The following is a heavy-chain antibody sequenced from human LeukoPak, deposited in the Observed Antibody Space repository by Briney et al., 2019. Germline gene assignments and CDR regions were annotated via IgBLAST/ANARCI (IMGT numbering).Heavy chain of an antibody. V-gene: IGHV4-39*07. J-gene: IGHJ4*02. CDR3: ARLRSPGDFDY. D-gene: IGHD1-26*01. CDR1: GGSISSSPYY. Sequence: SETLSLTCTVSGGSISSSPYYWGWIRQPPETGLEWIGTIYYSGSTYYNVSLKSRVTISVDTSKNQFSLNLNSVTAADTAVYYCARLRSPGDFDYWGQGTLVTVSS. CDR2: IYYSGST.